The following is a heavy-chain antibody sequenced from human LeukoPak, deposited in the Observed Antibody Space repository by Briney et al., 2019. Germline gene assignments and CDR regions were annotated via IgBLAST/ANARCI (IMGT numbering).Heavy chain of an antibody. CDR3: ARVRYDFWSGYYTPTPGNYYMDV. V-gene: IGHV7-4-1*02. J-gene: IGHJ6*03. CDR2: INTNTGNP. D-gene: IGHD3-3*01. CDR1: GYTFTGYW. Sequence: GASVTVSCKAFGYTFTGYWMHWVRQAPGQGLEWMGWINTNTGNPTYAQGFTGRFVFSLDTSVSTAYLQISSLKAEDTAVYYCARVRYDFWSGYYTPTPGNYYMDVWGKGTTVTVSS.